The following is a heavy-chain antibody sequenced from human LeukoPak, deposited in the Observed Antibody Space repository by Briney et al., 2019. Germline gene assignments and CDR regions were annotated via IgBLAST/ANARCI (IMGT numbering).Heavy chain of an antibody. J-gene: IGHJ4*02. CDR2: IKQDGSEK. Sequence: GGSLRLSCVASGFTLSSYWMSWVRQAPGKGLEWVANIKQDGSEKYYVDSVKGRFTISRDNAKNSLYLQMNSLRAEDTAVYYCARASKGVRGVILFDYWGQGTLVTVSS. CDR1: GFTLSSYW. D-gene: IGHD3-10*01. V-gene: IGHV3-7*01. CDR3: ARASKGVRGVILFDY.